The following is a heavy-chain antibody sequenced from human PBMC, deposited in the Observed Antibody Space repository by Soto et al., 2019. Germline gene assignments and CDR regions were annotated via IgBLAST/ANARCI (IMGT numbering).Heavy chain of an antibody. CDR2: IYYSGNT. CDR1: GGSVSSGRYY. V-gene: IGHV4-61*01. CDR3: GRAHRDLQQLVHYYYSMDV. Sequence: SETLSLTCTVSGGSVSSGRYYWGWIRQSPGKGLEWIGHIYYSGNTHYNPSLKSRVNISVDTSKNQFSLKLTSVTAADTAVYYCGRAHRDLQQLVHYYYSMDVWGQGTTVTVSS. D-gene: IGHD6-13*01. J-gene: IGHJ6*02.